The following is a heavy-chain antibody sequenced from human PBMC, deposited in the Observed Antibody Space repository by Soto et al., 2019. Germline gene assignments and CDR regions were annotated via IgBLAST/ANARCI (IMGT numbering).Heavy chain of an antibody. CDR3: AKELEAGFDY. V-gene: IGHV3-9*01. Sequence: EVQLVESGGGLVQPGRSLRLSCAASGFTFDDYAMHWVRQAPGKGLEWVSGISWNSGSIGYADSVKGRFTISRDNAKTSLYLQMNSLRAEDTALYYCAKELEAGFDYWGQGTLVTVSS. CDR1: GFTFDDYA. CDR2: ISWNSGSI. J-gene: IGHJ4*02.